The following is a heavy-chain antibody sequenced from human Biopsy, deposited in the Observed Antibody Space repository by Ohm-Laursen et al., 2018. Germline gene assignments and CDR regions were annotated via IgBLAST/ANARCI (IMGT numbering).Heavy chain of an antibody. V-gene: IGHV1-2*02. D-gene: IGHD3-3*01. CDR3: ARELGDFWGGRQFDF. CDR2: IDPKSGGT. CDR1: AYSFGDHR. Sequence: SVTVSCKASAYSFGDHRIHWARQAPGQGLEWMGWIDPKSGGTNYAQKFQGRVTMTRDTSISTTYMELRRLTSDDTAVVYCARELGDFWGGRQFDFWGQGTLVTVSS. J-gene: IGHJ5*01.